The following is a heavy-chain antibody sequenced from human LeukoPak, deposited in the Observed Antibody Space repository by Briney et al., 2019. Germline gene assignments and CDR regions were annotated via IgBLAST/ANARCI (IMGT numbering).Heavy chain of an antibody. CDR3: ARSKGIAVAGTPPDY. CDR2: ISYDGSNK. CDR1: GFTLSSYS. V-gene: IGHV3-30*04. D-gene: IGHD6-19*01. J-gene: IGHJ4*02. Sequence: SGGSLRLSCAASGFTLSSYSMHWVRQAPGKGLEWVAVISYDGSNKYYADSVKGRFTISRDNSKNTLSLQMNSLRAEDTAMYYCARSKGIAVAGTPPDYWGQGTLVTVSS.